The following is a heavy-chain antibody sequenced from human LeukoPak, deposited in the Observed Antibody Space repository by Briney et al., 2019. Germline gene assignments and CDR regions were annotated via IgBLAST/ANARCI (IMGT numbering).Heavy chain of an antibody. CDR1: GFTFSSHA. J-gene: IGHJ1*01. CDR2: ISGSVGST. D-gene: IGHD3-22*01. CDR3: AKLGSGYYQGYFQH. Sequence: PGGSLRLSCAASGFTFSSHAMSWVRQAPGKGREGVSAISGSVGSTYYADSVKGRFTISRDNSKNTLYLQMNSLRDEDTAVYYCAKLGSGYYQGYFQHWGQGTLVTVSS. V-gene: IGHV3-23*01.